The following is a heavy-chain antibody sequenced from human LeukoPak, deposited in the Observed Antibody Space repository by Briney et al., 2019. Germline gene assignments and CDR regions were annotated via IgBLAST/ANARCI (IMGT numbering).Heavy chain of an antibody. CDR1: GGSISSYY. CDR2: IYYSEST. D-gene: IGHD6-13*01. CDR3: ARGSQYSSSWYGAPNYYYYYMDV. J-gene: IGHJ6*03. Sequence: SETLSLTCTVSGGSISSYYWSWIRQPPGKGLEWIGYIYYSESTNYNPSLKSRVTISVDTSKNQFSLNLSSVTAADTAVYYCARGSQYSSSWYGAPNYYYYYMDVWGKGTTVTISS. V-gene: IGHV4-59*01.